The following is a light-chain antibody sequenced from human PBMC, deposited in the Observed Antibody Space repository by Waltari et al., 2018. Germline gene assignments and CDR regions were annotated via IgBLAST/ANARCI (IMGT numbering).Light chain of an antibody. CDR3: YSTDSSGHSVV. Sequence: SYEVTQPPSVSVSPGQTATITCSGDALPQKYAYWYQQKSGQAPVLVIYEDRKRPAGIPERFSGSSSGTMATLTISGAQVEDEADYYCYSTDSSGHSVVFGGGTKLTVL. CDR1: ALPQKY. V-gene: IGLV3-10*01. J-gene: IGLJ2*01. CDR2: EDR.